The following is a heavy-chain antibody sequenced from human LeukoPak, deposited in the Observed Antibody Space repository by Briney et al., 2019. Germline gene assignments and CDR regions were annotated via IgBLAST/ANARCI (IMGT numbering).Heavy chain of an antibody. V-gene: IGHV3-23*01. CDR3: AKDRWAYYYDSSEFDY. Sequence: GGSLRLSCAASGFTFSSYAMSWVRQAPGKGLEWVSAISGSGGSTYYADSVKGRFTISRDNSKNTLYLQMNSLRAEDTAVYYCAKDRWAYYYDSSEFDYWGQGTLVTVSS. CDR2: ISGSGGST. CDR1: GFTFSSYA. J-gene: IGHJ4*02. D-gene: IGHD3-22*01.